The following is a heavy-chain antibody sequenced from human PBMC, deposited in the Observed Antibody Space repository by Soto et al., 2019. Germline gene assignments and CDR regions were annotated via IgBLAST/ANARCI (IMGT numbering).Heavy chain of an antibody. V-gene: IGHV3-30*18. CDR2: ISYDGSNK. CDR1: GFTFSSYG. D-gene: IGHD3-3*01. J-gene: IGHJ6*02. Sequence: QVQLVESGGGVVQPGRSLRLSCAASGFTFSSYGMHWVRQAPGKGLEWVAVISYDGSNKYYADSVKGRFTISRDNSKNTLYLQMNSLRAEDTAVYYCAKDLGLNDFWSPGGGAGLMDVWGQGTTVTVSS. CDR3: AKDLGLNDFWSPGGGAGLMDV.